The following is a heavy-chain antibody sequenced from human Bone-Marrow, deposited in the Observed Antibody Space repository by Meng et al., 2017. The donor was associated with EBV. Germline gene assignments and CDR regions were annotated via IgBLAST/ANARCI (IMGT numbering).Heavy chain of an antibody. Sequence: QVQLVQAGAEVKKPXXXXKVSCKASGYNFRNYFMHWVRQAPGQGLEYMGRINPLTGGTNYVQKFQGRVTVTRDTSISTAYMELSSLTFDDTAVYYCAGGWAPDYGGQGTLVTVSS. V-gene: IGHV1-2*06. D-gene: IGHD6-19*01. CDR2: INPLTGGT. CDR3: AGGWAPDY. CDR1: GYNFRNYF. J-gene: IGHJ4*02.